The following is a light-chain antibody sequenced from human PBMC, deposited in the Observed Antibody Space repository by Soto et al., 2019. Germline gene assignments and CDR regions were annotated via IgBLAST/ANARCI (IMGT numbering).Light chain of an antibody. CDR3: QQYYSSPPT. CDR2: GAS. Sequence: DIVMTQSPDSLAVSLGERATINCKSSQSVXYSSNNKNYLAWYQQKPGQPPKLFIYGASTRESGVPDRFSGSGAGTDFTLTISSLQAEDVAVYYCQQYYSSPPTCGGGTKVDIK. J-gene: IGKJ4*01. CDR1: QSVXYSSNNKNY. V-gene: IGKV4-1*01.